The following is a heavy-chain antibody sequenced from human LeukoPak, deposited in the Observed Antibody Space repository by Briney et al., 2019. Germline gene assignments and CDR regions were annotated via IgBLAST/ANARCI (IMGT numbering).Heavy chain of an antibody. V-gene: IGHV1-3*01. D-gene: IGHD4-17*01. Sequence: ASVKVSCKASGYTFTSYAMHWVRQAPRQRLEWMGWINAGNGNTKYSQKFQGRVTITRDTSASTAYMELSSLRSEDTAVYYCARGYGDYVWCFDLWGRGTLVTVSS. CDR3: ARGYGDYVWCFDL. J-gene: IGHJ2*01. CDR2: INAGNGNT. CDR1: GYTFTSYA.